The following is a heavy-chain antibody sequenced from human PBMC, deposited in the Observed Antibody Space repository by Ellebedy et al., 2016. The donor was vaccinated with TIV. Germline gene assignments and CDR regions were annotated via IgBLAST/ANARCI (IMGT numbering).Heavy chain of an antibody. CDR2: IIPILGIA. CDR1: GGTFSSYA. CDR3: ASRQGGSGSYYYYYYGMDV. Sequence: AASVKVSCKASGGTFSSYAISWVRQAPGQGLEWMGRIIPILGIADYAQKFQGRVTITADKSTTTAYMELSSLRSEDTAVYYCASRQGGSGSYYYYYYGMDVWGQGTTVTVSS. V-gene: IGHV1-69*04. J-gene: IGHJ6*02. D-gene: IGHD3-10*01.